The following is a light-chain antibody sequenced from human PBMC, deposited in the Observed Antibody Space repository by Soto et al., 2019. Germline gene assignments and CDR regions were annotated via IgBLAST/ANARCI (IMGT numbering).Light chain of an antibody. CDR1: QSISSY. J-gene: IGKJ1*01. V-gene: IGKV1-39*01. CDR2: AAS. Sequence: DIQMTQSPSSLSASVGDRVTITCRASQSISSYLNWYQQKPGKAPKLLIYAASSLQSGVPSRFSGSGSGTDFTLTISSLQPEDFATYYCQQSCSTPVAVGQGTNVDSK. CDR3: QQSCSTPVA.